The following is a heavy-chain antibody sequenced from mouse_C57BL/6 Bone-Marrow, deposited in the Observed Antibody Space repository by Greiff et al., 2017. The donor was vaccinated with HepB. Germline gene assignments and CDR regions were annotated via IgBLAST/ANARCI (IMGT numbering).Heavy chain of an antibody. D-gene: IGHD2-3*01. CDR2: ISSGSSTI. CDR3: ARSYDGYYQGFAY. Sequence: VQLKESGGGLVKPGGSLKLSCAASGFTFSDYGMHWVRQAPEKGLEWVAYISSGSSTIYYADTVKGRFTISRDNAKNTLFLQMTSLRSEDTAMYYCARSYDGYYQGFAYWGQGTLVTVSA. J-gene: IGHJ3*01. V-gene: IGHV5-17*01. CDR1: GFTFSDYG.